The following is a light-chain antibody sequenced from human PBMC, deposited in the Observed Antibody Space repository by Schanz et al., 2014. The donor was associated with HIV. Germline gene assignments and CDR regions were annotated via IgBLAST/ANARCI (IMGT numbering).Light chain of an antibody. V-gene: IGKV3-20*01. J-gene: IGKJ2*01. CDR1: QSVSSY. CDR3: QQYGSSPRT. Sequence: EIVLTQSPATLSLSPGERATLSCRASQSVSSYLAWYHQKLGQAPRLLIYGASSRATGIPDRFSGSGSGTDFTLTISRLEPEDFAVYYCQQYGSSPRTFGQGTKLEIK. CDR2: GAS.